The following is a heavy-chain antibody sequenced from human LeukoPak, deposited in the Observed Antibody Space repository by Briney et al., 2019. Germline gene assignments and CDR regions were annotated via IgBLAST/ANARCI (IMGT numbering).Heavy chain of an antibody. CDR1: SGSISSPLHY. CDR3: ARGARIAASGTWFDP. V-gene: IGHV4-39*02. Sequence: PSETLSLTCSVSSGSISSPLHYWGWIRQPPGKGLEWIGSIFYTGSTYYNPSLKSRVTISLDTSKNHFSLRLTSVTAADTAVYYCARGARIAASGTWFDPWGQGTLVTVSS. CDR2: IFYTGST. D-gene: IGHD6-13*01. J-gene: IGHJ5*02.